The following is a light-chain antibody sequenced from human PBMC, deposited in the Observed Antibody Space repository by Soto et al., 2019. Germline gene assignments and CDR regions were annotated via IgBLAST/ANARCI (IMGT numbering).Light chain of an antibody. J-gene: IGKJ1*01. CDR2: AAS. CDR3: QKYNSAPRT. Sequence: DIQMTQSPSSLSASVGDRVTITRRASQGIANYLAWYQHKPGKVPNLLIYAASTLQSGVPSRFSGGGSGTDFTLTISSLQPEDVATYYCQKYNSAPRTFGQGTKVDIK. V-gene: IGKV1-27*01. CDR1: QGIANY.